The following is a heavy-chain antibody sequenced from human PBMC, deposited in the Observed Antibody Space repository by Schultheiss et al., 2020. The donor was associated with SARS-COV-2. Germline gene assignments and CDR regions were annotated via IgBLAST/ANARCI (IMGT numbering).Heavy chain of an antibody. J-gene: IGHJ4*02. CDR3: AKDRGKGSGDCPDY. Sequence: GGSLRLSCAASGFTFSSYAMSWVRQAPVKGLEWVSAISGSGGSTYYADSVKGRFTISRDNSKNTLYLQMNSLRAEDTAVYYCAKDRGKGSGDCPDYWGQGTLVTVSS. CDR2: ISGSGGST. D-gene: IGHD2-21*01. CDR1: GFTFSSYA. V-gene: IGHV3-23*01.